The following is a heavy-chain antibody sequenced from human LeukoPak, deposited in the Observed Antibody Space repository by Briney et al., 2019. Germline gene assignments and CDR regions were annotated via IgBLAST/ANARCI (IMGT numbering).Heavy chain of an antibody. D-gene: IGHD3-16*01. CDR3: ARHGGIYFDY. J-gene: IGHJ4*02. Sequence: GGARQISGKGSGFYFTRYWMGGAGPLPGKGLEWMGIIYPGDSDTRYSPSFQGQVTISADKSISTAYLQWSSLKASDTAMYYCARHGGIYFDYWGQGTLVTVSS. CDR2: IYPGDSDT. CDR1: GFYFTRYW. V-gene: IGHV5-51*01.